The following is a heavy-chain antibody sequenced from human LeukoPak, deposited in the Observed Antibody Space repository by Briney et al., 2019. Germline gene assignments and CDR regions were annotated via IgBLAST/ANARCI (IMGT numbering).Heavy chain of an antibody. Sequence: GGSLRLSCGASGFTFSSYSMNWVRQAPGKGLEWVSYINTRGEATHYADSVRGRFIISRDNAKSSLYLQMNSLRDEDTAIYYCAREGHYGAFDIWGQGTMVTVSS. CDR1: GFTFSSYS. V-gene: IGHV3-48*02. CDR3: AREGHYGAFDI. J-gene: IGHJ3*02. CDR2: INTRGEAT. D-gene: IGHD3-10*01.